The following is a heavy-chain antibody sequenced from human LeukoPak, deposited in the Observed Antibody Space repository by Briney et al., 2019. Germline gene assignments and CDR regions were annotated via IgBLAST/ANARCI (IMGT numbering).Heavy chain of an antibody. Sequence: ASVKVSCKASGYTFTGYYMHWVRQAPGQGLEWMGWINPNSGGTNYAQKFQGRVTMTRDTSISTAYMELSRLRSDDTAVYYCARDPRNSRQWLANWFDPWGQGTLVTVSS. J-gene: IGHJ5*02. CDR1: GYTFTGYY. V-gene: IGHV1-2*02. CDR2: INPNSGGT. CDR3: ARDPRNSRQWLANWFDP. D-gene: IGHD6-19*01.